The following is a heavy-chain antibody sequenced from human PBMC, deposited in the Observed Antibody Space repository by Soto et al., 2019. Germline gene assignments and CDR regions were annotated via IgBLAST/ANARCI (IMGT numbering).Heavy chain of an antibody. V-gene: IGHV5-51*01. CDR2: IYPGDSDT. Sequence: GESLRISCKGSGYSFTSYWIGWVRQMPGKGLEWMGIIYPGDSDTRYSPSFQGQVTISADKSISTAYLQWSSLKASDTAMYYCARLSGCSSTSCYTHMDVWGQGTTVTVSS. CDR1: GYSFTSYW. J-gene: IGHJ6*02. D-gene: IGHD2-2*02. CDR3: ARLSGCSSTSCYTHMDV.